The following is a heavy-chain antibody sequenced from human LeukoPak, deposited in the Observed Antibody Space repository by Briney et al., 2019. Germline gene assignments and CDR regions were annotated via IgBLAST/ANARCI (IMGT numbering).Heavy chain of an antibody. CDR2: IIPIFGTA. CDR3: TTRSCGAGACSSSFYYYYGLHF. Sequence: ASVKVSCKASGDSISKFAVSWVRQAPGQGLQWMGGIIPIFGTADYAQKFLGRVTITADEATSTTYMELSSLKSEDTAIYYCTTRSCGAGACSSSFYYYYGLHFWGQGTTVSVSS. D-gene: IGHD3-16*01. J-gene: IGHJ6*02. CDR1: GDSISKFA. V-gene: IGHV1-69*13.